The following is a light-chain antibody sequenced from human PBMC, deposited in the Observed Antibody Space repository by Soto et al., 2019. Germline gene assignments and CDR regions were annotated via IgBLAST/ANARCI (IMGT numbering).Light chain of an antibody. CDR2: KAS. J-gene: IGKJ2*01. CDR3: QQYNSYPLT. V-gene: IGKV1-5*03. Sequence: DIQMTQSPSTLSASVGDRVTITCRASQSISSWLAWYQQKPGKAPKLLIYKASSLESGVPSRFSGSGSGTELTLTISSLRPDDFATYYCQQYNSYPLTFGQGTKLEIK. CDR1: QSISSW.